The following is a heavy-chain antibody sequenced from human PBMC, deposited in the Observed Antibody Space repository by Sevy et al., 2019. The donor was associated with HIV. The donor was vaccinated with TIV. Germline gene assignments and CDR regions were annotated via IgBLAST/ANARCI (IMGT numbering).Heavy chain of an antibody. V-gene: IGHV3-48*02. J-gene: IGHJ6*02. CDR3: ARGPDCGGDCVIGFYYPLDV. CDR1: GFTFSRYS. D-gene: IGHD2-21*02. Sequence: GGSLRLSCAASGFTFSRYSMNWVRQAPGKGLEWISYISGNSDARYYEDSVKGRFTVSRDNDNDALYLQLKSLRYEDAASYYCARGPDCGGDCVIGFYYPLDVWGQGTTVTVSS. CDR2: ISGNSDAR.